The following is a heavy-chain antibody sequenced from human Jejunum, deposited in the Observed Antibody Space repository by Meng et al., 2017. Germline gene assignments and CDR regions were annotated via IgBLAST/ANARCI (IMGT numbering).Heavy chain of an antibody. J-gene: IGHJ4*02. V-gene: IGHV3-23*01. Sequence: GGSLRLSCAASGFTFSSSSISWVRQAPGKGLEWVSSITGSGDSTYYADSVKGRYTISRDNSKNTLYLRMNSLRAEDTAVYYCAKLVSFWGQGTLVTVSS. CDR2: ITGSGDST. CDR1: GFTFSSSS. D-gene: IGHD2-8*01. CDR3: AKLVSF.